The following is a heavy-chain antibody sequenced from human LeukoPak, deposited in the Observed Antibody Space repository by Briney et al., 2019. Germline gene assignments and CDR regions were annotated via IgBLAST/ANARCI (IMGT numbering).Heavy chain of an antibody. J-gene: IGHJ6*02. Sequence: GGSLRLSCAASGFTFSSYAMHWVRQAPGKGLEWVAVISYDGSNKYYADSVKGRFTISRDNSKNTLYLQMNSLRAEDTAVYYCARDFSGYSSSWYLADYYYYGMDGWGQGTTVTVSS. CDR2: ISYDGSNK. CDR1: GFTFSSYA. D-gene: IGHD6-13*01. V-gene: IGHV3-30-3*01. CDR3: ARDFSGYSSSWYLADYYYYGMDG.